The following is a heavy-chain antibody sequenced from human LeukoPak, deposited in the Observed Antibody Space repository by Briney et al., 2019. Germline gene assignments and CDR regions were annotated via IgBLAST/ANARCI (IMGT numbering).Heavy chain of an antibody. V-gene: IGHV3-23*01. CDR2: ISGRTGST. CDR1: GFTFSTNA. CDR3: AKDRSSSTSCSNY. Sequence: GGSLRLSCAASGFTFSTNAMSWVRQAPGKGLEWVSAISGRTGSTYYSDSVKGRFTISRDNSKNMLYLEMNSLRVEDTAIYYCAKDRSSSTSCSNYWGRGTLVTVSS. J-gene: IGHJ4*02. D-gene: IGHD2-2*01.